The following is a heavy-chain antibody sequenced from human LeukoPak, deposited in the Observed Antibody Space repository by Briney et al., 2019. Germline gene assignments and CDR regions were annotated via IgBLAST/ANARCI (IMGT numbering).Heavy chain of an antibody. CDR1: GFTFSVHA. Sequence: GGSPRLSCGASGFTFSVHAFHWVRQAPGKGLEWVAGISYDGSGKYYADSVEGRFTISRDNSKSTLYLQMNSLRTEDTAVYYCARCSEWPQFSSDYWGQGTLVTVSS. CDR2: ISYDGSGK. D-gene: IGHD5-24*01. V-gene: IGHV3-30*04. J-gene: IGHJ4*02. CDR3: ARCSEWPQFSSDY.